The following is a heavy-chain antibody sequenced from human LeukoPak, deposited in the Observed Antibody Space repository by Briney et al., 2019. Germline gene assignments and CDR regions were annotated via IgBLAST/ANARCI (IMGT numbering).Heavy chain of an antibody. CDR3: ASRTPNYGSGN. Sequence: GGPLRLSCAASGFTFSSYSMNWVRQAPGKGLEWVSYISSSSSTIYYADSVKGRFTISRDNAKNSLYLQMNSLRAEDTAVYYCASRTPNYGSGNWGQGTLVTVSS. CDR2: ISSSSSTI. CDR1: GFTFSSYS. J-gene: IGHJ4*02. V-gene: IGHV3-48*01. D-gene: IGHD3-10*01.